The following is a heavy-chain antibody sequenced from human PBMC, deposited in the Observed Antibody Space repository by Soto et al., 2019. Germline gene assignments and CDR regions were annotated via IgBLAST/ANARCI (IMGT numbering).Heavy chain of an antibody. CDR2: IDNGGNT. CDR3: VKRPLLVDPT. V-gene: IGHV4-39*01. D-gene: IGHD2-21*01. Sequence: PSATLSLACTVSGRTFSINADFWYLAWIRQPPGKGLEWIGSIDNGGNTYYNPPLKSRVIISADTSKNQFSLSLNSVTAADTAVYYCVKRPLLVDPTWGQGILVTVSS. J-gene: IGHJ4*02. CDR1: GRTFSINADF.